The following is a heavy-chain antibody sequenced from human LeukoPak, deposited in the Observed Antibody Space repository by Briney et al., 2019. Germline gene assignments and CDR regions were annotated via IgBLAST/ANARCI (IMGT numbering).Heavy chain of an antibody. J-gene: IGHJ4*02. D-gene: IGHD6-13*01. Sequence: PGGSLRLSCSASGFTFSGSAMQWVPPAPGKGLEGGGRIRSKANSYATAYAASVKGRFTISRDDSKNTAYLQMNSLKTEDTAVYYCTTGPSIAAAGTRDYWGQGTLVTVSS. CDR2: IRSKANSYAT. CDR3: TTGPSIAAAGTRDY. V-gene: IGHV3-73*01. CDR1: GFTFSGSA.